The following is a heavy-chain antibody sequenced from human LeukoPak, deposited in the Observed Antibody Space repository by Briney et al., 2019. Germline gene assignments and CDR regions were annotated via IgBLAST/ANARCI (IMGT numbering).Heavy chain of an antibody. V-gene: IGHV1-18*04. J-gene: IGHJ4*02. Sequence: ASVKVSCKASGYTFTSYGISLVRQAPGQGLGWMGWISAYNGNTNYAQKLQGRVTMTTDTSTSTAYMELRSLRSDDTAVYYCARELTPYGSGSYAAYWGQGTLVTVSS. CDR2: ISAYNGNT. CDR3: ARELTPYGSGSYAAY. D-gene: IGHD3-10*01. CDR1: GYTFTSYG.